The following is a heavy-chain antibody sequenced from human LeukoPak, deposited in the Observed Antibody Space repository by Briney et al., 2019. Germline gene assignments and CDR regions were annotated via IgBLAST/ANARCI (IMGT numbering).Heavy chain of an antibody. CDR3: ARDVWTGVAVSDY. J-gene: IGHJ4*02. CDR1: GFTFSSYW. D-gene: IGHD3-3*01. Sequence: GGSLSLSCVPSGFTFSSYWMTWVRQAPRKGLEWLANIKEDGSIQYYLDSVRGRFTISRDNAKTSVYLQLNSLRADDTAVYYCARDVWTGVAVSDYWGQGTLVTVSS. V-gene: IGHV3-7*01. CDR2: IKEDGSIQ.